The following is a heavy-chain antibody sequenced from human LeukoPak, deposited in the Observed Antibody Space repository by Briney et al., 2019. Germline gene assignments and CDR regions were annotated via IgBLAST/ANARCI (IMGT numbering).Heavy chain of an antibody. CDR3: AKDRDFWSGYYDFAQ. J-gene: IGHJ4*02. D-gene: IGHD3-3*01. CDR1: GFIFSNYA. V-gene: IGHV3-23*01. Sequence: GGSLRLSCAASGFIFSNYAMSWVRQPPGKGLEWVSGISNSADSTYYAVSVKGRFTISRDNSKNTLYLKMNSLRAEDTAVYYCAKDRDFWSGYYDFAQWGEGTLVTVSS. CDR2: ISNSADST.